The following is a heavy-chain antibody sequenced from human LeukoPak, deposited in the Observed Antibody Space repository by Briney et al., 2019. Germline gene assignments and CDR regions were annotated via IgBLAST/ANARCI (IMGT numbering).Heavy chain of an antibody. V-gene: IGHV3-23*01. CDR3: ARVLDYGDYFDY. CDR2: ISGSGGST. CDR1: GFTFSSYA. Sequence: PGGSLRLSSAASGFTFSSYAMSWVRQAPGKGLEWVSTISGSGGSTYYADSVKGRFTISRDNAKNSLYLQMNSLRAEDTAVYYCARVLDYGDYFDYWGQGTLVTVSS. J-gene: IGHJ4*02. D-gene: IGHD4-17*01.